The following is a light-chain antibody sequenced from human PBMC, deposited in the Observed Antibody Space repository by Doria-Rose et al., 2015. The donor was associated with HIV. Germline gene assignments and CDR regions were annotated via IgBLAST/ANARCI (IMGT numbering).Light chain of an antibody. CDR1: QSFSSTY. CDR2: DES. J-gene: IGKJ1*01. CDR3: HQYGASWT. Sequence: TQSPGTLSLSPGERATLSCRASQSFSSTYLAWYQQKPGQAPSHLIYDESTRATGITDRYSASGSGTDFTLTINRLEPEDLALYYCHQYGASWTFGQGTKVE. V-gene: IGKV3-20*01.